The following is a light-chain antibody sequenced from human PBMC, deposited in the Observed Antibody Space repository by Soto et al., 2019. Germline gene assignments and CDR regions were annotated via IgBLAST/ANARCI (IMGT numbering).Light chain of an antibody. J-gene: IGKJ2*01. V-gene: IGKV3-11*01. Sequence: EIVLTQSPATLSLSPGERATLSCRASQSVSSYLAWYQQKPGQAPRLLIYDASNRATGIPARFSDSGSGTDFTLTLSSLEPEDFAVYYCQQRSNSYTFGQGTKLEIK. CDR3: QQRSNSYT. CDR2: DAS. CDR1: QSVSSY.